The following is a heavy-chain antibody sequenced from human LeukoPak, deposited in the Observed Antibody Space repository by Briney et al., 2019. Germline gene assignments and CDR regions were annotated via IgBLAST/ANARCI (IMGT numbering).Heavy chain of an antibody. CDR1: GFTFSSYS. CDR2: ISSSSSYI. CDR3: ARDADSSSYPDY. V-gene: IGHV3-21*01. Sequence: GGSLRLSCAASGFTFSSYSMNWVRQAPGKGLEWVSSISSSSSYIYYADSVKGRFTISRDNAKNSLYLQMNRLRAEDTAVYYCARDADSSSYPDYWGQGTLVTVSS. J-gene: IGHJ4*02. D-gene: IGHD6-13*01.